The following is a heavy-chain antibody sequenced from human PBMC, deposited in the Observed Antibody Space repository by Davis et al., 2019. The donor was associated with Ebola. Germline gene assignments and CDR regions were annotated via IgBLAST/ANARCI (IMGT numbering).Heavy chain of an antibody. D-gene: IGHD6-13*01. J-gene: IGHJ6*02. V-gene: IGHV1-18*01. CDR1: GGTFSTYS. CDR3: ARDLGSSWEPYYYGMDV. Sequence: ASVKVSCKASGGTFSTYSFTWVRQAPGQGLEWMGWISAYNGNTNYAQKLQGRVTMTTDTSTSTAYMELRSLRSDDTAVYYCARDLGSSWEPYYYGMDVWGQGTTVTVSS. CDR2: ISAYNGNT.